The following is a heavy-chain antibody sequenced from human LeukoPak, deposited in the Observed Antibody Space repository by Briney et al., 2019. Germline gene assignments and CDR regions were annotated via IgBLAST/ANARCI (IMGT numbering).Heavy chain of an antibody. CDR3: ARDLDY. Sequence: GASVKVSCKASGGTFSSYAISWVRQAPGQGLEWMGGIIPIFGTANYAQKFRGRVTITADESTSTAYMELRSLRSDDTAVYYCARDLDYWSQGTLVTVSS. V-gene: IGHV1-69*13. J-gene: IGHJ4*02. CDR1: GGTFSSYA. CDR2: IIPIFGTA.